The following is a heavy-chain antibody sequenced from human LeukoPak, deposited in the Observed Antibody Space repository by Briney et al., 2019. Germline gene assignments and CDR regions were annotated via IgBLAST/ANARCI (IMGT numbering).Heavy chain of an antibody. CDR3: ARVIVPRYCSGGSCYRGAFDY. CDR1: GYTFTSYG. J-gene: IGHJ4*02. Sequence: ASVKVSCKASGYTFTSYGISWVRQAPGQGLEWMGWISAYNGNTNYAQKLQGRVTMTTDTSTSTAYMELRSLRSDDTAVYYCARVIVPRYCSGGSCYRGAFDYWGQGTLVTVSS. CDR2: ISAYNGNT. D-gene: IGHD2-15*01. V-gene: IGHV1-18*01.